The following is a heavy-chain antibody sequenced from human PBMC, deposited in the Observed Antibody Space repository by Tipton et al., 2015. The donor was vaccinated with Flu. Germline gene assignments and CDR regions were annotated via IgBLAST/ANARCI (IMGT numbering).Heavy chain of an antibody. D-gene: IGHD3-10*01. Sequence: LRLSCTVSGGSISSSYWSWIRRSPGKGLEWIGEIDHSGTTNYSPSLKSRVTISRDTSKIQFSLNMGSVTAADTAVYYCARSVVGSGSQYPVGYYYYGMDVWGQGTTVTVSS. CDR2: IDHSGTT. V-gene: IGHV4-34*01. J-gene: IGHJ6*02. CDR1: GGSISSSY. CDR3: ARSVVGSGSQYPVGYYYYGMDV.